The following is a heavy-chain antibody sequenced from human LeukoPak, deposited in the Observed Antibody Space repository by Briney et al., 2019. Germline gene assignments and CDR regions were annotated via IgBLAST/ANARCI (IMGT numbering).Heavy chain of an antibody. CDR3: VKDIRRGYNFGYDQFAY. CDR2: IQYNGTNK. J-gene: IGHJ4*02. Sequence: GGSLRLSCAASGFIFSNYGMHWVRQAPGKGLEWVAFIQYNGTNKDYADSVKGRFTISRDNSKNTVSLQMNSLKPEDTALYYCVKDIRRGYNFGYDQFAYWGQGTLVTVSS. V-gene: IGHV3-30*02. CDR1: GFIFSNYG. D-gene: IGHD5-18*01.